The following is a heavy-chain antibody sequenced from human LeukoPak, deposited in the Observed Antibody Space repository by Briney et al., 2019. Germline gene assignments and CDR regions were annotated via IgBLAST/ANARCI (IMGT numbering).Heavy chain of an antibody. Sequence: GGSLRLSCATSGFTFSAYTMSWIRQAPGKGLEWLSYISNSDNTIYNADSVKGRFTISRGNAKNSLYLQMNSLRAEDTAVYYCARGRAAAGHFDLWGQGTLVTVSS. D-gene: IGHD6-13*01. J-gene: IGHJ4*02. CDR1: GFTFSAYT. V-gene: IGHV3-11*04. CDR3: ARGRAAAGHFDL. CDR2: ISNSDNTI.